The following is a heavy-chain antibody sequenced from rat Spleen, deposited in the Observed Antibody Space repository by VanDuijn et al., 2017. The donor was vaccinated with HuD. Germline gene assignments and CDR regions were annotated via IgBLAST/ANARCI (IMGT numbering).Heavy chain of an antibody. V-gene: IGHV5-7*01. CDR1: GFIFSDYH. CDR2: ISYDGSST. D-gene: IGHD5-1*01. CDR3: TTQWELYH. Sequence: EVQLVESGGGLVQPGRSLKISCAASGFIFSDYHLAWVRQAPTKGLEWVAIISYDGSSTYYRDSVKGRFTISRDNAKSTLYLQMNSLRSEDTATYYCTTQWELYHWGQGVMVTVSS. J-gene: IGHJ2*01.